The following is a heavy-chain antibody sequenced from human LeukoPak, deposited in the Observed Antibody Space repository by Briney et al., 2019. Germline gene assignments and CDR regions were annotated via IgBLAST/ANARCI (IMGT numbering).Heavy chain of an antibody. J-gene: IGHJ6*03. D-gene: IGHD4-17*01. CDR3: ARDLRTVTTPEPHYYYYYMDV. CDR1: GYTLTELS. V-gene: IGHV1-24*01. CDR2: FDPEDGET. Sequence: ASVKVSCKVSGYTLTELSMHWVRQAPGKGLEWMGGFDPEDGETIYAQKFQGRVTITRNTSISTAYMELSSLRSEDTAVYYCARDLRTVTTPEPHYYYYYMDVWGKGTTVTVSS.